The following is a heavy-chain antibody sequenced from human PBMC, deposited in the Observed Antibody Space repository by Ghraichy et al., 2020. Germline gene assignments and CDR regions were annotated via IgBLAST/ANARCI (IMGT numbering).Heavy chain of an antibody. V-gene: IGHV3-66*02. CDR3: ASPTYYYDSSGNDY. D-gene: IGHD3-22*01. Sequence: GGSLRLSCAASGFTVSSNYMSWVRQAPGKGLEWVSVIYSGGSTYYADSVKGRFTISRDNSKNTLYLQMNSLRAEDTAVYYCASPTYYYDSSGNDYWGQGTLVTVSS. CDR1: GFTVSSNY. J-gene: IGHJ4*02. CDR2: IYSGGST.